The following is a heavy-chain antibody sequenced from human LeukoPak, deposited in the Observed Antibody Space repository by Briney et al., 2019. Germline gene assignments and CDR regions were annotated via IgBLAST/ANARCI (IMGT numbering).Heavy chain of an antibody. J-gene: IGHJ3*02. V-gene: IGHV3-23*01. D-gene: IGHD4-17*01. CDR1: GFTFRSYA. CDR2: ISGSGSAT. CDR3: AKDQYGEAFDI. Sequence: GGSLRLSSAASGFTFRSYAMNWVRQAPGKGLEWVSAISGSGSATYYADSVKGRFTISRDNSKNTLYLQMNSLRAEDTAVYYCAKDQYGEAFDIWGPGTVVTVSS.